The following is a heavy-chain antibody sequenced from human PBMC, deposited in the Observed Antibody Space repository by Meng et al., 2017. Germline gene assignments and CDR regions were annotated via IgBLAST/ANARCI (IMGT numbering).Heavy chain of an antibody. Sequence: GRLGQAGGEVKKPGASGKVSCKASGYTFTSYAMHWVRQAPGQRLEWMGWINAGNGNTKYSQKFQGRVTITRDTSASTAYMELSSLRSEDTAVYYCARSHVLLWFGEDLDYWGQGTLSPSPQ. CDR2: INAGNGNT. D-gene: IGHD3-10*01. J-gene: IGHJ4*02. CDR3: ARSHVLLWFGEDLDY. V-gene: IGHV1-3*01. CDR1: GYTFTSYA.